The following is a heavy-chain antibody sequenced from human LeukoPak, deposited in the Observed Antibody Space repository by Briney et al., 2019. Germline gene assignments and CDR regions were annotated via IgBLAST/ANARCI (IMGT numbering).Heavy chain of an antibody. CDR2: ISGTGNST. V-gene: IGHV3-23*01. J-gene: IGHJ6*02. Sequence: GGSLRLSCAASRFTFSSYAMTWVRQAPGKGLEWVSSISGTGNSTYYADSVKGRFTISRDNSKNTLYLQMNSLRAEDTAVYYCAKDHEDGDYVLSGMDVWGQGTTVTVSS. CDR1: RFTFSSYA. CDR3: AKDHEDGDYVLSGMDV. D-gene: IGHD4-17*01.